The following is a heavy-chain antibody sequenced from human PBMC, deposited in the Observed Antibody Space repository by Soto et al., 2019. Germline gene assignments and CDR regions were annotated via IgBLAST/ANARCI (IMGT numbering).Heavy chain of an antibody. CDR2: ILSSGGSA. Sequence: GGSLRLSCAASEFSFSSYAMSWVRQAPGKGLEWVSGILSSGGSAYYADSVKGRFTISRDDSKNTAFLQMNSLKTEDTALYYCTTHAPEDMIRKWGPGTLVTVSS. D-gene: IGHD2-15*01. CDR1: EFSFSSYA. V-gene: IGHV3-23*01. J-gene: IGHJ4*02. CDR3: TTHAPEDMIRK.